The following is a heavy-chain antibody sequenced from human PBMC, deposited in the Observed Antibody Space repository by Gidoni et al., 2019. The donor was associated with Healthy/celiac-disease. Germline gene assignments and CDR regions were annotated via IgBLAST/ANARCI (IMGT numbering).Heavy chain of an antibody. CDR1: GGAISSSGYY. Sequence: LQRQESGPGLVKPSETLYLTCTVSGGAISSSGYYWGWIRQPPGKGLEWIGSIYYSGSTYYNPSLKSRVTISVDTSKNQFSLKLSSVTAADTAVYYCARRQQQLVLPDYYYYGMDVWGQGTTVTVSS. CDR2: IYYSGST. J-gene: IGHJ6*02. D-gene: IGHD6-13*01. CDR3: ARRQQQLVLPDYYYYGMDV. V-gene: IGHV4-39*01.